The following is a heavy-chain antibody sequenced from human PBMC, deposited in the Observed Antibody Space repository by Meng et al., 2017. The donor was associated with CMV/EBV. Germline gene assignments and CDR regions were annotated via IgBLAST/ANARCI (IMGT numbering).Heavy chain of an antibody. CDR1: GYTFTGYY. D-gene: IGHD2-2*01. V-gene: IGHV1-2*02. Sequence: ASVTVSCKASGYTFTGYYMHWVRQAPGQGLEWMGWINPNSGGTNYAQQFQGRVTMTRDTSISTAYMELSRLRSDDTAVYYCARVCSSTSCRGLRGYYGMDVWGQGTTVTVSS. CDR2: INPNSGGT. CDR3: ARVCSSTSCRGLRGYYGMDV. J-gene: IGHJ6*02.